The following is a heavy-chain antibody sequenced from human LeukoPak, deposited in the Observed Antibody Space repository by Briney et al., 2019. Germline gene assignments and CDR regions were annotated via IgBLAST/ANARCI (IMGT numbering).Heavy chain of an antibody. J-gene: IGHJ5*02. V-gene: IGHV4-59*08. CDR3: ARSVFGGGSYSFDP. Sequence: SETLSLTCTVSGVSISSYYWSWIRQPPGKGLEWIGYIYYSGSTNYNPSLKSRVTISVDTSKNQFSLKLSSVTAADTPVYYCARSVFGGGSYSFDPWGQGTLVTVSS. CDR1: GVSISSYY. CDR2: IYYSGST. D-gene: IGHD1-26*01.